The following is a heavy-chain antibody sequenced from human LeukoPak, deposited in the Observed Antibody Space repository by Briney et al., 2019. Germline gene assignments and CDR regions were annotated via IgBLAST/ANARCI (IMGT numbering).Heavy chain of an antibody. CDR3: ARDRPTTQVPLAPLRV. D-gene: IGHD1-1*01. Sequence: GASVKVSCKASGYSFIGYYIHWVRQAPGHGLEGMGWIDPKRKNTYSAEIFQGRVTMTWDTSISTAYMELGRLTSDDMGVYYCARDRPTTQVPLAPLRVWGQGTLVTVSS. V-gene: IGHV1-2*02. CDR1: GYSFIGYY. CDR2: IDPKRKNT. J-gene: IGHJ4*02.